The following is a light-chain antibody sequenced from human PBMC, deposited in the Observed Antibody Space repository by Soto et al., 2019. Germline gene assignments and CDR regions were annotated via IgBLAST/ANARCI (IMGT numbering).Light chain of an antibody. J-gene: IGLJ1*01. CDR2: EVS. CDR1: SSDIGAYNY. CDR3: CSYASNNRGV. Sequence: QSALAQPASVSGSPGQSITISCTGTSSDIGAYNYVSWYQHHPGKAPKLMIYEVSNRPSGVSSRFSGSKSGNTASLTISGLQAEDEADYYCCSYASNNRGVFGTGTKVIVL. V-gene: IGLV2-14*01.